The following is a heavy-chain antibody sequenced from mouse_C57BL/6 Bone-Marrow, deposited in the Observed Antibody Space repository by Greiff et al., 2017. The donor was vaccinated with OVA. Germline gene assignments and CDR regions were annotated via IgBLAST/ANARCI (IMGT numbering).Heavy chain of an antibody. CDR2: IDPSDSET. D-gene: IGHD2-14*01. CDR3: ARGTVGHCYFDV. V-gene: IGHV1-52*01. CDR1: GYTFTSYW. Sequence: VQLQQPGAELVRPGSSVKLSCKASGYTFTSYWMHWVKQRPIQGLEWIGNIDPSDSETHYNQKFKDKATLTVDKSSSTAYMQLSSLTSEDSAVYYCARGTVGHCYFDVWGTGTTVTVSS. J-gene: IGHJ1*03.